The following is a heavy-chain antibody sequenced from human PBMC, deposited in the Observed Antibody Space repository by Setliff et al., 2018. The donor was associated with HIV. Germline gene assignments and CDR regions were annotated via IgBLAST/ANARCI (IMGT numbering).Heavy chain of an antibody. D-gene: IGHD2-2*01. CDR3: ARKPTGSPSDY. V-gene: IGHV1-69*05. CDR2: ITPIFGTA. CDR1: SDTFRNYA. Sequence: SVKVSCKASSDTFRNYAISWVRQAPGQGLEWMGGITPIFGTANYAQKLQGRVTITTDTSTSTAYMELRSLRSDDTALYYCARKPTGSPSDYCGQGTLVTVSS. J-gene: IGHJ4*02.